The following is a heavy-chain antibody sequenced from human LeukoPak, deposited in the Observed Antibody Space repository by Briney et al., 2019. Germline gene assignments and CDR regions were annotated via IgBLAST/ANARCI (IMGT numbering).Heavy chain of an antibody. V-gene: IGHV3-30*18. J-gene: IGHJ6*03. Sequence: GGSLRLSCAASGFTFSSYGMHWVRQAPGKGLEWVAVISYDGSNKYYADSVKGRFTISRDNSKNTLYLQMNSLRAEDTAVYYCAKDGNDYGDYLTAKYYHYYMDVWGKGTTVTVSS. CDR1: GFTFSSYG. CDR3: AKDGNDYGDYLTAKYYHYYMDV. D-gene: IGHD4-17*01. CDR2: ISYDGSNK.